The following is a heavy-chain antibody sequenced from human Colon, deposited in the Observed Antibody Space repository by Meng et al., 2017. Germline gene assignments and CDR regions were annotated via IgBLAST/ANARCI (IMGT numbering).Heavy chain of an antibody. Sequence: GKSLKISCAASGFTFSNYWMNWVRQTPGKGLEWVANIKPDGTYTHYVDSVKGRFTISRDNARNSLHLQMNSLRVEDTALYYCARDYYASGSLDSWGQGTLVTVS. CDR2: IKPDGTYT. J-gene: IGHJ4*02. CDR3: ARDYYASGSLDS. CDR1: GFTFSNYW. V-gene: IGHV3-7*01. D-gene: IGHD3-10*01.